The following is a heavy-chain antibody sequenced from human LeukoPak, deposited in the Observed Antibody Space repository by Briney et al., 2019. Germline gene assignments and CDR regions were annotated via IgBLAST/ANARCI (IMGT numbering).Heavy chain of an antibody. D-gene: IGHD3-10*01. CDR2: IIPIFGTA. Sequence: GASVKVSCKASGGTFSSYAISWVRQAPGQGLEWMGGIIPIFGTANYAQKFQGRVTITADESTSTAYMELSSLRSEDTAVYYCARDSGGSGSYYSPYYWGQGTLVTVSS. J-gene: IGHJ4*02. CDR3: ARDSGGSGSYYSPYY. CDR1: GGTFSSYA. V-gene: IGHV1-69*13.